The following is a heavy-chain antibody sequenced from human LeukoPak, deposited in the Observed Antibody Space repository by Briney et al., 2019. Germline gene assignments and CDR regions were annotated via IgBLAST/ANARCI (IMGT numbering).Heavy chain of an antibody. CDR1: GYTFSSYP. J-gene: IGHJ4*02. CDR3: ARGGGARLRYPFDY. Sequence: ASVKVSCKASGYTFSSYPMIWVRQAPGQGLEWMGWIDTNTGNPSNAQGFTGRFVFSLDTSVSTTFLYINNLKADDTAVYYCARGGGARLRYPFDYWGQGALVTVSS. D-gene: IGHD3-16*01. V-gene: IGHV7-4-1*02. CDR2: IDTNTGNP.